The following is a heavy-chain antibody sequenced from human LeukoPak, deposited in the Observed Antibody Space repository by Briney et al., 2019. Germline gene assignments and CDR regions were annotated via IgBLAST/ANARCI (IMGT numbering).Heavy chain of an antibody. CDR1: GDSITNTYYY. D-gene: IGHD3-16*01. Sequence: SVTLSLTCTVSGDSITNTYYYWGWIRQSPGKGLEWIGTFHSGGSTYFSPSLKNRLTISVDTSKNQFSLRLSSVTAADTAVYYCARQVTFGYAHAYYFDYWGQGTLVTVSS. CDR2: FHSGGST. V-gene: IGHV4-39*01. J-gene: IGHJ4*02. CDR3: ARQVTFGYAHAYYFDY.